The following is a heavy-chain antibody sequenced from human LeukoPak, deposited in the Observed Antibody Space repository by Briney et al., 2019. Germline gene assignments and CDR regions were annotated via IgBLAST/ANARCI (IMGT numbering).Heavy chain of an antibody. V-gene: IGHV4-59*01. CDR1: GGSISGWY. D-gene: IGHD3-3*01. Sequence: PSETLFLTCAVSGGSISGWYWSWIRQPPGKGLEWIGYIYYSGSTNYNPSLKSRVTISVDTSKNQFSLKLSSVTAADTAVYYCARVESHDAFDIWGQGTMVTVSS. J-gene: IGHJ3*02. CDR2: IYYSGST. CDR3: ARVESHDAFDI.